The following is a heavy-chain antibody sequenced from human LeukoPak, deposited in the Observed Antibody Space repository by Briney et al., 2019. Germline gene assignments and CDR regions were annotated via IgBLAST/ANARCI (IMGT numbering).Heavy chain of an antibody. Sequence: GGSLRLSCAASGFTFSSYAMNWVGQAQGKGMEWVAVISYDGSNKYYADSVKGRFTISRDNSKNTLYLQMNSLRAEDTAVYYCARAVPAAIFDYWGQGTLVTVSS. V-gene: IGHV3-30-3*01. CDR1: GFTFSSYA. CDR3: ARAVPAAIFDY. CDR2: ISYDGSNK. D-gene: IGHD2-2*01. J-gene: IGHJ4*02.